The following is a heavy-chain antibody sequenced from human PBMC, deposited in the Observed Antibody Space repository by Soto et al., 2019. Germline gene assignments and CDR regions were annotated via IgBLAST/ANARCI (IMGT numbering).Heavy chain of an antibody. J-gene: IGHJ4*02. CDR1: GYTFTTYG. CDR2: ISAHTGNT. D-gene: IGHD1-26*01. CDR3: ARDRAGWDLLENDFDY. V-gene: IGHV1-18*04. Sequence: QVQLVQSGAEVKKPGASVKVSCKAAGYTFTTYGITWVRQAPGQGLEWMGWISAHTGNTDYAQKLQGRVTMTTDTSTSTAYMELRSLRSDDTAVYYCARDRAGWDLLENDFDYWGQGTVVTVSS.